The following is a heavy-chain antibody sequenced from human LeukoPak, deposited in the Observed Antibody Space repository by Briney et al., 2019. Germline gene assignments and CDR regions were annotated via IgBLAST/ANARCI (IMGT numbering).Heavy chain of an antibody. Sequence: PGGSLRLSCAASGFTFSDYYVSWIRQAPGKGREWVSYISSSGSTIYYADSVKGRFTISRDNAKNSLYLQMNSMSAEDTAVYSCARDGPTPQMNYYYYYGMDVWGQGTTVTVSS. CDR1: GFTFSDYY. V-gene: IGHV3-11*01. J-gene: IGHJ6*02. CDR3: ARDGPTPQMNYYYYYGMDV. CDR2: ISSSGSTI.